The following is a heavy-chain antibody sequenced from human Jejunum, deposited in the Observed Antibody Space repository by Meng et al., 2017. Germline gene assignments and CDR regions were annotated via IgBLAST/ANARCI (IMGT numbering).Heavy chain of an antibody. CDR2: IYSGSST. CDR3: AGGPTRNYFYYNDMDV. V-gene: IGHV3-53*05. J-gene: IGHJ6*02. CDR1: GFTVSRNY. Sequence: GGSLRLSCAASGFTVSRNYMSWVRQAPGKGLEWVSVIYSGSSTSYADSVKGRFTISRDNSQNTLYLHMSSLTAEETAVYYCAGGPTRNYFYYNDMDVWGQGTTVTVSS. D-gene: IGHD1-1*01.